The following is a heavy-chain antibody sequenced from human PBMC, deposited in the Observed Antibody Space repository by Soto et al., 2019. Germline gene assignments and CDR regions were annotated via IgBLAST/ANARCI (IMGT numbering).Heavy chain of an antibody. CDR3: ARVRYYYDSSGYYPKDLVFDY. CDR2: IYSGGST. D-gene: IGHD3-22*01. V-gene: IGHV3-53*04. J-gene: IGHJ4*02. Sequence: GGSLRLSCAASGFTVSSNYMSWVRQAPGKGLEWVSVIYSGGSTYYADSVKGRFTISRHNSKNTLYLQMNSLRAEDTAVYYCARVRYYYDSSGYYPKDLVFDYWGQGTLVTVSS. CDR1: GFTVSSNY.